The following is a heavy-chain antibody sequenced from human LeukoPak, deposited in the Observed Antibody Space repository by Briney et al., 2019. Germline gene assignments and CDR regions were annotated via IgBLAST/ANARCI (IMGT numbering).Heavy chain of an antibody. J-gene: IGHJ5*02. Sequence: ASVKVSCKASGYTFTSYDINWVRQATGQGPEWMGWMNPNSGNTGYAQKFQGRVTMTRNTSISTAYMELSSLRSEDTAVYYCARGRYYYGSGSYLTSVYNWFDPWGQGTLVTVSS. CDR1: GYTFTSYD. D-gene: IGHD3-10*01. CDR2: MNPNSGNT. V-gene: IGHV1-8*01. CDR3: ARGRYYYGSGSYLTSVYNWFDP.